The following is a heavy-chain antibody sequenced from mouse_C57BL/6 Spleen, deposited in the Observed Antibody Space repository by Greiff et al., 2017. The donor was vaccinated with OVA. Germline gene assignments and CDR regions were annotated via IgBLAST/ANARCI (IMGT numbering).Heavy chain of an antibody. V-gene: IGHV5-4*01. CDR3: ERYYNYDDGYYFDY. CDR2: ISDGGSYT. J-gene: IGHJ2*01. CDR1: GFTFSSYA. D-gene: IGHD2-12*01. Sequence: EVQGVESGGGLVKPGASLKLSCAASGFTFSSYAMTWVRQTPEKRLEWVATISDGGSYTYYPDNVKGRSTISRDNAKNNLYLQMSQLKSEDTAMYDCERYYNYDDGYYFDYWGQGTTLTVSS.